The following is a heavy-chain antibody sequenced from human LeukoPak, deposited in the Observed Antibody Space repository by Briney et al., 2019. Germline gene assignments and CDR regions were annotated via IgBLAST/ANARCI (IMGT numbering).Heavy chain of an antibody. CDR3: ARVGTWELQRVFDN. CDR1: RFTFTDYW. J-gene: IGHJ4*02. Sequence: GGSLRLSCAASRFTFTDYWMTWVRQVPGKGLEWVANINRAGIESYYVDSVKGRFTISRDNAEKSLYLQMDSLRVDDTAVYYCARVGTWELQRVFDNWGQGTLVTVSS. V-gene: IGHV3-7*01. CDR2: INRAGIES. D-gene: IGHD1-26*01.